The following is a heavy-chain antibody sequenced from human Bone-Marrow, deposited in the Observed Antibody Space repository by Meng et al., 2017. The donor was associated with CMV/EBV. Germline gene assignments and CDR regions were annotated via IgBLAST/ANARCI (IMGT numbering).Heavy chain of an antibody. Sequence: SETLSLTCAVHGGSFSGYYWSWIRQPPGKGLEWIGEINHSRSTNYNPSLKSRVTISVDTSKNQFSLKLSSVTAADTAVYYCARGAAMYYDFWSGYYRTEGMDVWGQGTTVTVSS. V-gene: IGHV4-34*01. D-gene: IGHD3-3*01. CDR3: ARGAAMYYDFWSGYYRTEGMDV. CDR2: INHSRST. CDR1: GGSFSGYY. J-gene: IGHJ6*02.